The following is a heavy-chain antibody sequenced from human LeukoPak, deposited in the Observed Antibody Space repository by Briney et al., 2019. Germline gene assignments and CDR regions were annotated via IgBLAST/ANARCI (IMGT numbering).Heavy chain of an antibody. D-gene: IGHD3-22*01. CDR2: INHSGST. V-gene: IGHV4-34*01. CDR3: ARDHYDSSGYYPLDAIDI. J-gene: IGHJ3*02. Sequence: SETLSLTCAVYGGSFSGYYWSWIRQPPGKGLEWIGEINHSGSTNYNPSLKSRVTMSVDTSKNQFSLKLSSVTAADTAVYYCARDHYDSSGYYPLDAIDIWGQGTMVTVSS. CDR1: GGSFSGYY.